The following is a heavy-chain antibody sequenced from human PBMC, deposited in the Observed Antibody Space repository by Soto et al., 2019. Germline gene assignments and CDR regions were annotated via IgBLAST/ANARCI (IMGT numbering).Heavy chain of an antibody. CDR1: GGTFSNYA. CDR2: IIPLFGTT. CDR3: ATSPSSYDTSGYLDY. D-gene: IGHD3-22*01. J-gene: IGHJ4*02. V-gene: IGHV1-69*12. Sequence: QVQLVQSGAEVKKPGSSVTVSCRASGGTFSNYAINWVRQAPGQGLEWMAGIIPLFGTTNYAQKFQGRVTITADESTSTAYMALTSLRSEDTAVFSCATSPSSYDTSGYLDYWGQGTLVTVSS.